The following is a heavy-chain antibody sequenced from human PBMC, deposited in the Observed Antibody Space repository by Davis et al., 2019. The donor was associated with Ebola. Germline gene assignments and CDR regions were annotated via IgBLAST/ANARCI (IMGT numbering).Heavy chain of an antibody. Sequence: GESLKISCAASGFIFTNYAMSWVRLAPGKGLEWISTIPASGDAPFYADSVKGRFTISRDNSKNTLYLQTSSLRAEDTARYYCARDLSDCDSGCVIISISFDSWGQGTLVTVSS. D-gene: IGHD5-12*01. CDR3: ARDLSDCDSGCVIISISFDS. V-gene: IGHV3-23*01. CDR2: IPASGDAP. J-gene: IGHJ4*02. CDR1: GFIFTNYA.